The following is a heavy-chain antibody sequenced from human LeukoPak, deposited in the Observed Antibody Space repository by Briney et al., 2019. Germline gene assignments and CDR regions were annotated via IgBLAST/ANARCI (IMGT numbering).Heavy chain of an antibody. D-gene: IGHD5-12*01. CDR3: AVLPYIVATDY. CDR1: GFTFSDYY. J-gene: IGHJ4*02. V-gene: IGHV3-11*01. CDR2: ISSSGSTI. Sequence: GGSLRLSCAASGFTFSDYYLSWIRQAPGKGLEWVSYISSSGSTIYYAASVKGRFTISRDTAKNSLYLQMTSLRAEDTAVYYCAVLPYIVATDYWGQGTLVTVSS.